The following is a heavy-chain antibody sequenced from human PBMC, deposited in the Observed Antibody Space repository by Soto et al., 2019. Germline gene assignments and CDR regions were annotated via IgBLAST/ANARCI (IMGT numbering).Heavy chain of an antibody. Sequence: ASVKVSCKASGYTFTSYDINWVRQATGQGLEWMGWMNPNSGNTGYAQKFQGRVTMTRNTSISTAYMKLSSLRSEDTAVYYCSRVFYDILTGYYARDYYYYMDVWGKGTTVTAP. V-gene: IGHV1-8*01. D-gene: IGHD3-9*01. CDR2: MNPNSGNT. J-gene: IGHJ6*03. CDR1: GYTFTSYD. CDR3: SRVFYDILTGYYARDYYYYMDV.